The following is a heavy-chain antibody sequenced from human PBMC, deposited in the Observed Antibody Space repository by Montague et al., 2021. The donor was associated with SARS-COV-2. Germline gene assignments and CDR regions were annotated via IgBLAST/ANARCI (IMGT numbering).Heavy chain of an antibody. Sequence: SETLSLTCSVSSGSIISSGYYWGWIRQPPGKELEWIGNIYYSGTTYYNPSLQSRATISVGTSKNHLSLRLSSVTAADTAVYFCARGMIRGVTTPFDYWGQGSQVTVSS. CDR3: ARGMIRGVTTPFDY. V-gene: IGHV4-39*02. D-gene: IGHD3-10*01. J-gene: IGHJ4*02. CDR1: SGSIISSGYY. CDR2: IYYSGTT.